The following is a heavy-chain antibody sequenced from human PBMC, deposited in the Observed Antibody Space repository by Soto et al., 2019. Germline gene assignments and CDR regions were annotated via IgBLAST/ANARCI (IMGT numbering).Heavy chain of an antibody. CDR2: IDPSDSYT. D-gene: IGHD6-6*01. V-gene: IGHV5-10-1*01. CDR3: ASSKYVIAARPFDY. J-gene: IGHJ4*02. Sequence: LGESLKISCKGPGYSFTSYWISWVRQMPGKGLEWMGRIDPSDSYTNYSPSFQGHVTISADKSISTAYLQWSSLKASDTAMYYCASSKYVIAARPFDYWGQGTLVTVSS. CDR1: GYSFTSYW.